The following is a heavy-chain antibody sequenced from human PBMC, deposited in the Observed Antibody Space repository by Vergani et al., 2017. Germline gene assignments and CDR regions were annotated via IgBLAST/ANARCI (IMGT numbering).Heavy chain of an antibody. CDR1: GESIRSGSHY. D-gene: IGHD2-15*01. CDR3: ARSRPYCTSGSCPAI. CDR2: IHTGGST. J-gene: IGHJ4*02. V-gene: IGHV4-61*02. Sequence: QVKLQESGPGLLKPSQTLSLTCTVSGESIRSGSHYWSWIRQPAGKGPEWIGHIHTGGSTDLNPSFKSPVSISVDTSNSQFSLKLNAVTVADTAVYYCARSRPYCTSGSCPAIWGQGTLVTVSS.